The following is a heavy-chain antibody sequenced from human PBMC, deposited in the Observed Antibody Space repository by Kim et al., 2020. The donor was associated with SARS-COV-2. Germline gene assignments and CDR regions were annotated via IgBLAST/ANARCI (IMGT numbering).Heavy chain of an antibody. D-gene: IGHD6-6*01. V-gene: IGHV4-4*01. CDR2: IYHRGIT. Sequence: GTLSLTCGVSGDSITNINWWTWVRQPPGKGLEWIGEIYHRGITNYNPSLKSRVTMSVDKSKSQFSLRLTSVTAADTAVYFCARCLGESSSFSFDAWGQG. CDR1: GDSITNINW. J-gene: IGHJ5*02. CDR3: ARCLGESSSFSFDA.